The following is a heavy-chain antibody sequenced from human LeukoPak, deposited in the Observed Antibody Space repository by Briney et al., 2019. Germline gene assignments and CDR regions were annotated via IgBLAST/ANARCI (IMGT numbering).Heavy chain of an antibody. J-gene: IGHJ4*02. CDR3: GRGHWGLDS. D-gene: IGHD7-27*01. CDR2: ISGSGGST. Sequence: GGSLRLSCAASGFTFSSYGMSWVRQAPGKGLEWVSGISGSGGSTYYADSVKGRFTISRDNARNSLSLQMNSLRAEDTAVYYCGRGHWGLDSWGQGTLVSVSS. CDR1: GFTFSSYG. V-gene: IGHV3-23*01.